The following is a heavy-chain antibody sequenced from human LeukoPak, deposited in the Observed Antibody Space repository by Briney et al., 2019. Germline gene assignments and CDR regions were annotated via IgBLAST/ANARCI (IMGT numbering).Heavy chain of an antibody. CDR2: IHYSGST. V-gene: IGHV4-59*01. Sequence: SETLSLTCSVSGGSISSYYWTWIRQPPGQGLEWIGYIHYSGSTNHNPPLRSRVTMSVDTSRNQFSLKLSSVTAANTAVYFCVRVGGTGHFDDWGQGTLVTVSS. CDR3: VRVGGTGHFDD. J-gene: IGHJ4*02. CDR1: GGSISSYY. D-gene: IGHD1-1*01.